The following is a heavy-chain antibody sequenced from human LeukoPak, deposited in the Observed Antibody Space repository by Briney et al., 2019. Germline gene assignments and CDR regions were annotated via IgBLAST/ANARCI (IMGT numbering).Heavy chain of an antibody. V-gene: IGHV3-11*04. Sequence: KSGGSLRLSCAASGFTFSDYYMSWIRQAPGKGLEWVSYISSSGSTIYYADSVKGRFTISRDNSKNTLYLQMNSLRAEDTAVYYCAREGPYSSGWYGLYYFDYWGQGTLVTVSS. CDR3: AREGPYSSGWYGLYYFDY. CDR2: ISSSGSTI. D-gene: IGHD6-19*01. J-gene: IGHJ4*02. CDR1: GFTFSDYY.